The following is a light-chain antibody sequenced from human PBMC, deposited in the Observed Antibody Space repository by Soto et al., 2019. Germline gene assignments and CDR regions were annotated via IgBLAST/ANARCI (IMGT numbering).Light chain of an antibody. CDR3: QTWGTGPLV. J-gene: IGLJ2*01. CDR1: SGHSSYA. V-gene: IGLV4-69*01. Sequence: QLVLTQSPSASASLGASVKLTCTLSSGHSSYAIAWHQQQPEKGPRYLMKLNSDGSHSKGDGIPDRFSGSSPGAERYLTISSLQSEDEADYYCQTWGTGPLVFGGGTKLTVL. CDR2: LNSDGSH.